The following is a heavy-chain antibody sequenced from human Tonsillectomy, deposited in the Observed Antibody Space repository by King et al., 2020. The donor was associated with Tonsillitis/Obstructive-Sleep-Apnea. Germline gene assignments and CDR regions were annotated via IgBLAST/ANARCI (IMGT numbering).Heavy chain of an antibody. D-gene: IGHD4-17*01. J-gene: IGHJ4*02. V-gene: IGHV3-30*04. CDR2: ISYDGSNK. CDR3: ARDPPADNGDYLDY. CDR1: GFIFSSYT. Sequence: VQLVESGGGVVQPGRSLRLSCAASGFIFSSYTMHWVRQAPGKGLEWVAVISYDGSNKYYADSVKGRFTISRDNSKNTLYLQMNSLRAEDTAVYYCARDPPADNGDYLDYWGQGTLVTVSS.